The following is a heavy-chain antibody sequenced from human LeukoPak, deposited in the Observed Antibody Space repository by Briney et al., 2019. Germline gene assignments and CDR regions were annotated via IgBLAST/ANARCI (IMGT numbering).Heavy chain of an antibody. CDR2: IYTSGST. Sequence: SETLSLTCTVSGGSISSYYWSWIRQPAGKGLEWIGRIYTSGSTNYNPSLKSRVTMSVDTSKNQFSLKLSSVTAADTAVYYCARRILYDSSGNAFDIWGQGTMVTVSS. CDR3: ARRILYDSSGNAFDI. CDR1: GGSISSYY. V-gene: IGHV4-4*07. D-gene: IGHD3-22*01. J-gene: IGHJ3*02.